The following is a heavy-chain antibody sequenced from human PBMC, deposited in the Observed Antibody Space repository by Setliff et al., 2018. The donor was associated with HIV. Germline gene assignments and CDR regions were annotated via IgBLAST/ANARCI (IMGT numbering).Heavy chain of an antibody. Sequence: PSETLSLTCTVSGGSISNPNYHWSWIRQPAGKGLEWIGRLYPTGTTNYNPSLKSRVTISADTSKSQFSLKLTSVTAADTAAYFCARVSTDYVWGSFLSSGPYYFDFWGQGALVTVSS. CDR1: GGSISNPNYH. V-gene: IGHV4-61*02. CDR2: LYPTGTT. D-gene: IGHD3-16*01. CDR3: ARVSTDYVWGSFLSSGPYYFDF. J-gene: IGHJ4*02.